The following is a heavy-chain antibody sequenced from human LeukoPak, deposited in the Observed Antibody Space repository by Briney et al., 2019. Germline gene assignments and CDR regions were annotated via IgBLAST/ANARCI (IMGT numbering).Heavy chain of an antibody. D-gene: IGHD3-22*01. CDR1: GFTFNNYA. Sequence: GGSLRLSCAASGFTFNNYAMSWVRQAPGKGLEWVSAISGSGGSIYYADSVKGRFTISRDNSENTLYLQMNSLRAEDTALYYCASLDYFDSSDYGDYWGQGTLVTVSS. CDR3: ASLDYFDSSDYGDY. V-gene: IGHV3-23*01. J-gene: IGHJ4*02. CDR2: ISGSGGSI.